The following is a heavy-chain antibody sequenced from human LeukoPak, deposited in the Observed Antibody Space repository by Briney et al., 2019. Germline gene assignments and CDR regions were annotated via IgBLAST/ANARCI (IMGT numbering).Heavy chain of an antibody. CDR1: GFTFDDYG. J-gene: IGHJ6*03. Sequence: GGSLRLSCAASGFTFDDYGMSWVRQAPGKGLEWVANIRQDGNEKNYVDYVKGRFTISRDNAKNSLSLQMNSLGVEDTAVYYCAREGVYYMDVWGKGTTVTVSS. D-gene: IGHD3-16*01. CDR2: IRQDGNEK. CDR3: AREGVYYMDV. V-gene: IGHV3-7*01.